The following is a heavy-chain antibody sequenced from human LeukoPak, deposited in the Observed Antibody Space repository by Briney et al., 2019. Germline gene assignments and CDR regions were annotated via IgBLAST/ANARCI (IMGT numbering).Heavy chain of an antibody. D-gene: IGHD3-22*01. Sequence: GASVKVSCKASGYTFTSYNMHWVRQAPGQGLEWMGIINPSGGSTNYAQKFQGRVTMTRDTSTSTVSMELSSLRSEDTAVYYCARDLYHRYYHNSGHAFDYWGQGTLVTVSS. CDR1: GYTFTSYN. V-gene: IGHV1-46*01. CDR2: INPSGGST. J-gene: IGHJ4*02. CDR3: ARDLYHRYYHNSGHAFDY.